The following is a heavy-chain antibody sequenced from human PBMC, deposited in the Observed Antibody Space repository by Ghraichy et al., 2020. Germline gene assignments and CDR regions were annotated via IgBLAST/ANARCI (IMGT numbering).Heavy chain of an antibody. CDR1: GGSISSYY. CDR3: ARDRYGSGSFVY. D-gene: IGHD3-10*01. J-gene: IGHJ4*02. Sequence: SETLSLTCTVSGGSISSYYWSWIRQPPGKGLEWIGYIYYSGSTNYNPSLKSRVTISVDTSKNQFSLKLSSVTAADTAVYYCARDRYGSGSFVYWGQGTLVTVSS. V-gene: IGHV4-59*01. CDR2: IYYSGST.